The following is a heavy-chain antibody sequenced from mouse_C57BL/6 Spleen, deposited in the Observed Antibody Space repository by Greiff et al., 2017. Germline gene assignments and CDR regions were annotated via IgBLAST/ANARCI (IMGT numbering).Heavy chain of an antibody. J-gene: IGHJ2*01. V-gene: IGHV1-69*01. CDR2: IDPSDSYT. D-gene: IGHD2-5*01. Sequence: QVQLKQPGAELVMPGASVKLSCKASGYTFTSYWMHWVKQRPGQGLAWIGEIDPSDSYTNYNQKFKGKSTLTVDKSSSTAYMQLSSLTSEDSAVYYCARCYSNFLYYFDYGGQGTTLTVSS. CDR3: ARCYSNFLYYFDY. CDR1: GYTFTSYW.